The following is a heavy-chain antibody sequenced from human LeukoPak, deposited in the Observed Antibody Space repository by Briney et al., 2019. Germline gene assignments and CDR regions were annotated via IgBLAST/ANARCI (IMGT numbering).Heavy chain of an antibody. CDR3: ARGTYYYDSSGYGADY. CDR2: IYYSGST. Sequence: PSETLSLICTVSGGSISSSHYYWSWIRQHPGKGLEWIGYIYYSGSTYYNPSLKSRVTISVDTSKNQFSLKLSSVTAADTAVYYCARGTYYYDSSGYGADYWGQGTLVTVSS. CDR1: GGSISSSHYY. D-gene: IGHD3-22*01. V-gene: IGHV4-31*03. J-gene: IGHJ4*02.